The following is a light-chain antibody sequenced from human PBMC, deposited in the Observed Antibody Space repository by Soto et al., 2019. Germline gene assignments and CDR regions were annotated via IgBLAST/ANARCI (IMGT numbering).Light chain of an antibody. CDR2: GAS. Sequence: DIQMTQSQSSVSASVGDRVTITCRASQGISSRLAWYHQKPGKAPKLLIYGASRLQSGAPARFSGSGSGTDFNLTISSLQPEDFATYYCQQASSFPLTFGGGTKVE. CDR1: QGISSR. J-gene: IGKJ4*01. V-gene: IGKV1-12*01. CDR3: QQASSFPLT.